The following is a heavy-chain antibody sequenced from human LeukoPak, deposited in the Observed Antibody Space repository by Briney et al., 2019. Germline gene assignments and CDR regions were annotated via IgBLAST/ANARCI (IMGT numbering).Heavy chain of an antibody. CDR3: ARRAGAYSHPYDY. CDR2: ISSGGGTR. J-gene: IGHJ4*02. Sequence: PGGSLRLSCAAPGFTFSDYYMNWIRQAPGKGLEWVSYISSGGGTRSYADSVKGRFTISRDNAKNSLYLQMNSLRAEDTAVYYCARRAGAYSHPYDYWGQGTLVTVSS. D-gene: IGHD4/OR15-4a*01. V-gene: IGHV3-11*04. CDR1: GFTFSDYY.